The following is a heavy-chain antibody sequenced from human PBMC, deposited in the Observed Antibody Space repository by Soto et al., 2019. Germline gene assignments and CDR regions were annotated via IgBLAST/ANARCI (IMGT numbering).Heavy chain of an antibody. Sequence: QVQLQESGPGLVKPSEPLSLPGTASGASISNVYWSWIRHPPGKGLESMGRVSASARTNYNPSLQSRVTMSLDTSKNQFSLRLTSVSAADTAVYFCATGMGRYLYLWGRGTLVIVSS. CDR1: GASISNVY. V-gene: IGHV4-4*07. J-gene: IGHJ2*01. CDR3: ATGMGRYLYL. D-gene: IGHD2-8*01. CDR2: VSASART.